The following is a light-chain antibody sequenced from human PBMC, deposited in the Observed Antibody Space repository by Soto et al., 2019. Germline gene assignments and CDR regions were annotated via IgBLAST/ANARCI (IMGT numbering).Light chain of an antibody. CDR1: QSLHARY. CDR3: QQRNNWPIT. J-gene: IGKJ5*01. CDR2: GAS. V-gene: IGKV3D-20*02. Sequence: EIVLTQSPGTLYLSPGERATLSCRASQSLHARYLAWYQLKPGQAPRLLISGASNRATGIAARFSSSGSGTDFTLTINSLEPEDFAVYYCQQRNNWPITFGQGTRLEIK.